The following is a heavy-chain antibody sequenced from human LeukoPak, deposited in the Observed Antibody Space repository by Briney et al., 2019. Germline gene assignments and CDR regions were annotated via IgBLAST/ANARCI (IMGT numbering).Heavy chain of an antibody. Sequence: SETLSLTCTVSGGSVSSGSYYWSWIRQPPGKGLEWTGYIYYSGSTNYNPSLKSRVTISVDTSKNQFSLKLSSVTAADTAVYYCARRYYYDSSGYYQYYFDYWGQGTLVTVSS. CDR1: GGSVSSGSYY. CDR2: IYYSGST. CDR3: ARRYYYDSSGYYQYYFDY. D-gene: IGHD3-22*01. J-gene: IGHJ4*02. V-gene: IGHV4-61*01.